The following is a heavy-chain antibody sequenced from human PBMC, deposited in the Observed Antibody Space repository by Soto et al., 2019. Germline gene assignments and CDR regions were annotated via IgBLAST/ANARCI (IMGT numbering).Heavy chain of an antibody. D-gene: IGHD4-4*01. CDR2: ISSSSSTI. J-gene: IGHJ6*03. V-gene: IGHV3-48*02. Sequence: GGSLRLSCAASGFTFSSYSMNWVRQAPGKGLEWVSYISSSSSTIYYADSVKGRFTISRDNAKNSLYLQMNSRRDEDTAVYYCARAAGGTVTSNYYYYDMDVWGKGTTVTVSS. CDR3: ARAAGGTVTSNYYYYDMDV. CDR1: GFTFSSYS.